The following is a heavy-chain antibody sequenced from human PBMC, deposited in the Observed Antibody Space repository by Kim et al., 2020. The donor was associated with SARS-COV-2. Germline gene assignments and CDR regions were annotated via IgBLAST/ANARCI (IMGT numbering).Heavy chain of an antibody. CDR3: AREGESLKHFDY. J-gene: IGHJ4*02. D-gene: IGHD3-16*01. Sequence: ASVKVSCKASGYTFSTYYMQWVRQAPGQGLEWMGVINPSGDATRYAQKFWGRVTVTRDTSTSTLYMELTSLRSEDTAVYYCAREGESLKHFDYWGQGTLVTVSS. CDR2: INPSGDAT. CDR1: GYTFSTYY. V-gene: IGHV1-46*01.